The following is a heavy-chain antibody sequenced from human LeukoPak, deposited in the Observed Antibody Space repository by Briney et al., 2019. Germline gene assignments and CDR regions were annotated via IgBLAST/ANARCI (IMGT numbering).Heavy chain of an antibody. D-gene: IGHD2-21*02. J-gene: IGHJ4*02. CDR1: GFTFDDYA. V-gene: IGHV3-43*02. Sequence: PGGSLKLSCAASGFTFDDYAMHWVRQAPGKGLEWVSLISGNGGATYYADFVNVQGRFTISRDNSKNSLYLQMNSLRAEDTALYYCVKGIYCGGDCHIPVGIDYWGQGTLVTVSS. CDR2: ISGNGGAT. CDR3: VKGIYCGGDCHIPVGIDY.